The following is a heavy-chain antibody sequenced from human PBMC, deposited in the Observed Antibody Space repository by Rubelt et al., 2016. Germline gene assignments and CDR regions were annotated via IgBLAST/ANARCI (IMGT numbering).Heavy chain of an antibody. V-gene: IGHV1-69*04. D-gene: IGHD6-6*01. CDR3: ASSLPNLFGIAARGYYYYYGMDV. CDR1: GGTFSSYA. J-gene: IGHJ6*02. CDR2: IIPILGIA. Sequence: QVQLVQSGAEVKKPGSSVKVSCKASGGTFSSYAISWVRQAPGQGLEWMGRIIPILGIANYAQQFQGRVTITADKSTSTAYRELSSLSPEYTDVCYCASSLPNLFGIAARGYYYYYGMDVWGQGTTVTVSS.